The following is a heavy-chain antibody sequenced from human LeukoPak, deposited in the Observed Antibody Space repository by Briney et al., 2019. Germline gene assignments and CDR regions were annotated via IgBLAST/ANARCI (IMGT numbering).Heavy chain of an antibody. V-gene: IGHV4-38-2*02. CDR1: GYSISSGYY. J-gene: IGHJ4*02. D-gene: IGHD3-16*02. Sequence: PSETLSLTCTVSGYSISSGYYWGWIRQPPGKGLEWIGSIYHSGSTYYNPSLKSRVTISVDTSKNQFSLKLSSVTAADTAVYYCARGAYDYVWGSYRYESFDYWGQGTLVTVSS. CDR3: ARGAYDYVWGSYRYESFDY. CDR2: IYHSGST.